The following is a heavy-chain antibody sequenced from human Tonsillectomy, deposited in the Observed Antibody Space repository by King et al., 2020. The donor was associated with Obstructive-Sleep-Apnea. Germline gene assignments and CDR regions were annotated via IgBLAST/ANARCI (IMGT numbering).Heavy chain of an antibody. J-gene: IGHJ4*02. CDR3: AGRYSGSYFLNY. D-gene: IGHD1-26*01. V-gene: IGHV4-39*07. CDR2: IYYSGST. CDR1: GGSISSSSYY. Sequence: QLQESGPGLVKPSETLSLTCTVSGGSISSSSYYWGWIRQPPGKGLEWIGSIYYSGSTYYNPSLKSRVTISVDTSKNQFSLKLRSVTAADTAVYYCAGRYSGSYFLNYWGQGTLVTVSS.